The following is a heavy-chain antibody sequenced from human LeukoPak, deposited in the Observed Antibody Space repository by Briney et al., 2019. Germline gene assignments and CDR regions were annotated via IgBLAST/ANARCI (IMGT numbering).Heavy chain of an antibody. J-gene: IGHJ5*02. Sequence: SETLSLTCTVSGGSISGSSYNCVWIRQPPGKGLEWIGTIYYSGSTYYNPSLKSRVTISADTSKNQFSLNLGSVTAADTAVYYCARRTATGRFDPWGQGTLVTVSS. D-gene: IGHD1-1*01. CDR3: ARRTATGRFDP. V-gene: IGHV4-39*01. CDR2: IYYSGST. CDR1: GGSISGSSYN.